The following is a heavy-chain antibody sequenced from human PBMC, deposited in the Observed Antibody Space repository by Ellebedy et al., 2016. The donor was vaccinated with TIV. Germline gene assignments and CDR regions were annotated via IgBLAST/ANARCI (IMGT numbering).Heavy chain of an antibody. Sequence: SQTLSLTCAISGDSVSSNTAAWNWIRQSPSRGLAWLGRTYYRSKWYNDYEVSVKSRIIVNPDTSKNQFSLQLNSVTPEDTAVYYCARDSTAVPGKPRFDSWGQGTLVTVSS. D-gene: IGHD6-19*01. V-gene: IGHV6-1*01. CDR1: GDSVSSNTAA. CDR2: TYYRSKWYN. CDR3: ARDSTAVPGKPRFDS. J-gene: IGHJ4*02.